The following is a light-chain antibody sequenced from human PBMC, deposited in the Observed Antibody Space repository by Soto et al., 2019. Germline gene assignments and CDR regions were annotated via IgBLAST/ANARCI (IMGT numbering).Light chain of an antibody. CDR2: TNN. J-gene: IGLJ1*01. CDR3: QSYENRLSAYV. V-gene: IGLV1-40*01. CDR1: SSNIGAGYD. Sequence: QSVLTQPPSVSGAPGQRVTISCTGSSSNIGAGYDVHWYLQLPGTAPKLLVYTNNNRPSGVPERFSGSTSGTSASLAITGLQAEDEADYYCQSYENRLSAYVFGTGTKLTVL.